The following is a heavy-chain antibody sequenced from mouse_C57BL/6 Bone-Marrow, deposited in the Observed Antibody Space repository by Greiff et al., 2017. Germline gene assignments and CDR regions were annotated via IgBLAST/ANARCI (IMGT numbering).Heavy chain of an antibody. CDR3: ARNPYYYAMDY. J-gene: IGHJ4*01. CDR1: GFTFSDYG. Sequence: EVQRVESGGGLVQPGGSLKLSCAASGFTFSDYGMAWVRQAPRQGPEWVAFISNLAYSIYYADTVTGRFTLSRENAKNTLYLEMSSLRSEDTAMYYCARNPYYYAMDYWGLGTSVTGSS. CDR2: ISNLAYSI. V-gene: IGHV5-15*01.